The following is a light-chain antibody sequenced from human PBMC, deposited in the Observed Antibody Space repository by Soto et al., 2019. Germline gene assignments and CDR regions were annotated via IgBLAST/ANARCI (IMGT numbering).Light chain of an antibody. CDR3: QHYGTSLST. Sequence: EIVLTQSPGTPSLSPGDRATLSCRASQSVSTIYLAWYQQKPGQAPRLLIYGASSRATGIPDRFTGSGSGTDFTLTISRLEPEDFAVYYCQHYGTSLSTFGGGTKVEIK. CDR1: QSVSTIY. CDR2: GAS. V-gene: IGKV3-20*01. J-gene: IGKJ4*01.